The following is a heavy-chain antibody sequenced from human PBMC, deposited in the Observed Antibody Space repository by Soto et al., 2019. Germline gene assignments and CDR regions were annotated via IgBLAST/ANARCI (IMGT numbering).Heavy chain of an antibody. CDR3: ASRPGGYCSGGSCRPFDY. D-gene: IGHD2-15*01. Sequence: SETLSLTCTFSVGSIISGDYYWSWIRQPPGKGLEWIGYIYYSGSTYYNPSLKSQVTISVDTSKNQFSLKLSSVTAADTAVYYCASRPGGYCSGGSCRPFDYWGQGTLVTVSS. CDR2: IYYSGST. V-gene: IGHV4-30-4*01. J-gene: IGHJ4*02. CDR1: VGSIISGDYY.